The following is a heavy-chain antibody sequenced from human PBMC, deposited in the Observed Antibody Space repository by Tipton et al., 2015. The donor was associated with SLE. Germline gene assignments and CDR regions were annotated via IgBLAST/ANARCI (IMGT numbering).Heavy chain of an antibody. CDR1: GGSISSHY. J-gene: IGHJ4*02. CDR2: INYSGST. CDR3: ARRRGSSYDY. D-gene: IGHD6-13*01. V-gene: IGHV4-59*11. Sequence: TLSLTCTVSGGSISSHYWSWIRRPPGKALEWIAYINYSGSTNYNPSLKSRVTMSVDTSKNQFSLKLSSVTAADTAVYYCARRRGSSYDYWGQGTLVTVSS.